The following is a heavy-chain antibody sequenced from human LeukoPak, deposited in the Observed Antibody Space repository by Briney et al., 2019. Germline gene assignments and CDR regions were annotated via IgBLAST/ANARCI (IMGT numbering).Heavy chain of an antibody. V-gene: IGHV3-23*01. CDR2: ISGSGVST. Sequence: GGSLRLFCAASGFTLSIYPMSCLPDAPGRGLEGVSAISGSGVSTYHADSVKGRFPNSRGNSKSSLFVQLNRPRAEDTAVYFCAKSRSGSANWALQIFDNWGQGTLVTVSS. CDR1: GFTLSIYP. J-gene: IGHJ4*02. D-gene: IGHD1-1*01. CDR3: AKSRSGSANWALQIFDN.